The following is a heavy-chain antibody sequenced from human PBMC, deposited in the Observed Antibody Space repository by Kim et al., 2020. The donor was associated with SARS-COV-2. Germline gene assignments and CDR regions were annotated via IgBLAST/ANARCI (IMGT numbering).Heavy chain of an antibody. CDR1: GFTFSSYG. J-gene: IGHJ3*02. V-gene: IGHV3-33*01. D-gene: IGHD3-3*01. CDR3: ARVGITIFGVGINAFDI. Sequence: GGSLRLSCAASGFTFSSYGMHWVRQAPGKGLEWVAVIWYDGSNKYYVDSVKGRFTISRDNSKNTVYLQMNSLRAEDTAVYYCARVGITIFGVGINAFDIWGQGTMVTVSS. CDR2: IWYDGSNK.